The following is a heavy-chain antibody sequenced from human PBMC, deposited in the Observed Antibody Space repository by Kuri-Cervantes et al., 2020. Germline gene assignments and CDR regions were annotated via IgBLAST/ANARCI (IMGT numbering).Heavy chain of an antibody. J-gene: IGHJ4*02. CDR3: ARVSDYYGSAPRGYFDY. CDR1: GGSISSSTYY. CDR2: IYYSGST. Sequence: GSLRLSCTVSGGSISSSTYYWGWIRQPPGKGLEWIGTIYYSGSTNYNPSLKSRVTISVDTSKNQFSLKLSSVTAADTAVYYCARVSDYYGSAPRGYFDYWGQGTLVTVSS. D-gene: IGHD3-10*01. V-gene: IGHV4-39*07.